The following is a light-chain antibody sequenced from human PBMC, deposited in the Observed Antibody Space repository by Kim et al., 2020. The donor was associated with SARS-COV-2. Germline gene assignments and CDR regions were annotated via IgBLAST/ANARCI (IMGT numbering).Light chain of an antibody. Sequence: QSVLTQPPSVSAAPGQKVTISCSGSSSNIGNNYVSWYQQLPGTAPTLLIYDNNKRPSGIPDRFSGSKSGTSATLGITGLQTGDEADYYCGTWDSSLSAWVFGVGTQLTVL. V-gene: IGLV1-51*01. J-gene: IGLJ3*02. CDR1: SSNIGNNY. CDR3: GTWDSSLSAWV. CDR2: DNN.